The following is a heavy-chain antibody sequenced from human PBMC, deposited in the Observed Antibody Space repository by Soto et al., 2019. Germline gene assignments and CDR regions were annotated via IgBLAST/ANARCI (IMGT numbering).Heavy chain of an antibody. J-gene: IGHJ6*03. D-gene: IGHD4-4*01. CDR3: ARPHSNYDHYYYTDV. CDR1: GYTFTSYG. CDR2: ISAYNGNT. Sequence: ASVKVSCKASGYTFTSYGISWVRQAPGQGLEWMGWISAYNGNTNYAQKLQGRVTMTTDTSTSTAYMELRSLRSDDTAVYYCARPHSNYDHYYYTDVWGKGTTVTVSS. V-gene: IGHV1-18*01.